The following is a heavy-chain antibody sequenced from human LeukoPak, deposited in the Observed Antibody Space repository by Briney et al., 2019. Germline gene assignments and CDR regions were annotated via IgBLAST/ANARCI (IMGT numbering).Heavy chain of an antibody. Sequence: PGGSLRLSCAASGFTFSSYVMSWVRQAPGKGPEWVSGISGSGGSTNYADSVKGRFTISRDNSKNTVYLQMNSLRAEDTAVYYCAKGRGSYYYYGMDVWGQGTTVTVSS. J-gene: IGHJ6*02. D-gene: IGHD3-10*01. CDR3: AKGRGSYYYYGMDV. CDR1: GFTFSSYV. CDR2: ISGSGGST. V-gene: IGHV3-23*01.